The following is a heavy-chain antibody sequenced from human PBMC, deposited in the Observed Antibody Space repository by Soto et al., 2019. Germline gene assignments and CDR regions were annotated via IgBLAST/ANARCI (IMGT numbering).Heavy chain of an antibody. J-gene: IGHJ4*02. CDR1: GFTFSNYA. Sequence: EVQLLESGGGLVQPGGSLRLSCAASGFTFSNYAMSWVRQAPGKGLEWVSTISGSGGNTYYPDSVKGRFTISRDKSKNTVYLQMNSLRAEDTAVYYCAKERLGRGADYWGQGALVTVTS. CDR2: ISGSGGNT. CDR3: AKERLGRGADY. V-gene: IGHV3-23*01.